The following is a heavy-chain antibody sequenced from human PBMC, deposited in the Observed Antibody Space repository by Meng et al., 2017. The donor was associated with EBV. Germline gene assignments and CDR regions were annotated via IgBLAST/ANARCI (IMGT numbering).Heavy chain of an antibody. D-gene: IGHD1-26*01. CDR2: IRSQVDGRTA. CDR3: TTDEGGSRF. J-gene: IGHJ4*02. Sequence: VELVESGGGLVKPGESLQLSCAASEFTFTSAWMNWVRQAPGKGLEWVGRIRSQVDGRTADYSAPVKGRFTISRDDSKHTLYLQMNSLKIEDSAVYYCTTDEGGSRFWGQGTLVTVSS. V-gene: IGHV3-15*01. CDR1: EFTFTSAW.